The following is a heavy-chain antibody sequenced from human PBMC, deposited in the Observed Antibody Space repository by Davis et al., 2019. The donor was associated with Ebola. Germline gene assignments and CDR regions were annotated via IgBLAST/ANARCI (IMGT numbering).Heavy chain of an antibody. V-gene: IGHV3-21*01. CDR3: AREGGNYDILTGYSYYYYGMDV. J-gene: IGHJ6*02. Sequence: GESLKISCAASGFTFSSYSMNWVRQAPGKGLEWVSSISSSSSYIYYADSVKGRFTISRDNAKNSLYLQMNSLRAEDTAVYYCAREGGNYDILTGYSYYYYGMDVWGQGTTVTVSS. CDR2: ISSSSSYI. D-gene: IGHD3-9*01. CDR1: GFTFSSYS.